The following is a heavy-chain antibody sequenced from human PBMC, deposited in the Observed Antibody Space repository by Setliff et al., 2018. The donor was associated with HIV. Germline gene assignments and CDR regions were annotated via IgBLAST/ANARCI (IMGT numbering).Heavy chain of an antibody. J-gene: IGHJ3*02. CDR2: IYYSGST. CDR1: GGSISSSSYY. V-gene: IGHV4-39*07. CDR3: ARAIRLLSRGSGSHHAFDI. D-gene: IGHD3-10*01. Sequence: PSETLSLTCTVSGGSISSSSYYWGWIRQPPGKGLEWIGSIYYSGSTYYNPSLKSRVTISVDTSKNQFSLKLSSVTAADTAVYYCARAIRLLSRGSGSHHAFDIWGQGTMVTVS.